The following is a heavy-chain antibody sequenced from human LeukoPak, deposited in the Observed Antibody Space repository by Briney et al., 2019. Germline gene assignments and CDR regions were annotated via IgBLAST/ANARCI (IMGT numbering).Heavy chain of an antibody. Sequence: GGSVRLSCAASGFIFSDYYVLWIRGAPGEGREGVFYFRCSGNTIYYADSVQGRFTISRDNAKNSLYLQMNSLTPEHPAVYFCVRGAGYAAHWGYWYFDLWGRGALVTVSS. J-gene: IGHJ2*01. CDR3: VRGAGYAAHWGYWYFDL. CDR2: FRCSGNTI. CDR1: GFIFSDYY. D-gene: IGHD7-27*01. V-gene: IGHV3-11*01.